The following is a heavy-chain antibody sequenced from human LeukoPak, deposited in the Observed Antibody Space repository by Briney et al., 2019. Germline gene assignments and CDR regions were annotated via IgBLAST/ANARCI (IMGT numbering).Heavy chain of an antibody. Sequence: PGGSLRLSCAASGFTFSNYVIHWVRQAPGKGLEWVAVTSSDLNVKLCADSVKGRFTISRDNSRSTLYLQMNSLRPEDTAIYYCAREGYYGSGSPPSLYFDYWGQGTLVTVSS. D-gene: IGHD3-10*01. V-gene: IGHV3-30-3*01. CDR3: AREGYYGSGSPPSLYFDY. J-gene: IGHJ4*02. CDR1: GFTFSNYV. CDR2: TSSDLNVK.